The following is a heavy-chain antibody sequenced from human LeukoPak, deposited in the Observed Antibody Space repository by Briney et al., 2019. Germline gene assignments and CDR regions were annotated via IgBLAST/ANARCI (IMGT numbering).Heavy chain of an antibody. D-gene: IGHD4-17*01. CDR2: VWSDGNGK. Sequence: GRSLRLSCAASGFTFSTYGMHWVSQAPGKGLEWVALVWSDGNGKFYADSVKGRFTTSRDNSKNTLYLQMNSLRADDTAVYYCVRVLTVTFDSWRQGTLVTVSS. CDR3: VRVLTVTFDS. J-gene: IGHJ4*02. CDR1: GFTFSTYG. V-gene: IGHV3-33*01.